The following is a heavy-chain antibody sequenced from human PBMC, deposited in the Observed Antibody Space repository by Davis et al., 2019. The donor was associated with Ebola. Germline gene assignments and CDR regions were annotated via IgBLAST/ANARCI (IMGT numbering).Heavy chain of an antibody. V-gene: IGHV3-30*19. D-gene: IGHD4-17*01. Sequence: GESLKISCAASGFTFSSYGMHWVRQAPGKGLEWVAVIWYDGSNKYYADSVKGRFTISRDNSKSTLYLQVNSLRSEDTAFYYCARDRGDYYFDYWGQGTLVTVSS. CDR1: GFTFSSYG. CDR2: IWYDGSNK. CDR3: ARDRGDYYFDY. J-gene: IGHJ4*02.